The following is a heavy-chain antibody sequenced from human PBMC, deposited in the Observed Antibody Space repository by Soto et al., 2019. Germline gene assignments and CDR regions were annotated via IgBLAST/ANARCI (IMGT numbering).Heavy chain of an antibody. V-gene: IGHV1-69*13. CDR2: IIPIFGTA. J-gene: IGHJ6*02. CDR3: AVDYYGSGSYYKNYYYGMAV. D-gene: IGHD3-10*01. CDR1: GGTFSSYA. Sequence: SVKVSCKASGGTFSSYAINWVRQAPGQGLEWMGGIIPIFGTANYAQKFQGRVTITADESTSTAYMELSSLRSEDTAVYYCAVDYYGSGSYYKNYYYGMAVWGQGTTVPVSS.